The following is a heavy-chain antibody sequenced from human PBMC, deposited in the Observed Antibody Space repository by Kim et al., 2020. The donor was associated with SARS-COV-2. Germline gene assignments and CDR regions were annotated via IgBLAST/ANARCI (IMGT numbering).Heavy chain of an antibody. CDR1: GFTFDDYA. CDR3: AKDKYRVATIVRDY. CDR2: ISWDGGST. Sequence: GGSLRLSCAASGFTFDDYAMHWVRQAPGKGLEWVSLISWDGGSTYYADSVKGRFTISRDNSKNSLYLQMNSLRAEDTALYYCAKDKYRVATIVRDYWGQGTLVTVSS. V-gene: IGHV3-43D*03. J-gene: IGHJ4*02. D-gene: IGHD5-12*01.